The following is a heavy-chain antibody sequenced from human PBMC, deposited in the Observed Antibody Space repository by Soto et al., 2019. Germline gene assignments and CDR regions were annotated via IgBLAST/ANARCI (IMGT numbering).Heavy chain of an antibody. Sequence: ESGGGLVQPGGSLRLSCAASGFTFSDHYMDWVRQAPGKGLEWVGRTRNRANSYTTEYAASVKGRFTISRDDSKNSLYLQMNSLKTEDTAVYYCTSSGSSFDYWGQGTLVTVSS. D-gene: IGHD5-12*01. CDR2: TRNRANSYTT. CDR3: TSSGSSFDY. CDR1: GFTFSDHY. J-gene: IGHJ4*02. V-gene: IGHV3-72*01.